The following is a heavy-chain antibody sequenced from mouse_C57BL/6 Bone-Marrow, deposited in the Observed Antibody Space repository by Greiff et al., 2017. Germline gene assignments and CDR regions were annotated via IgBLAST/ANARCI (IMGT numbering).Heavy chain of an antibody. V-gene: IGHV1-54*01. Sequence: VQLQQSGAELVRPGTSVKVSCKASGYAFTNYLIEWVKQRPGQGLEWIGVINPGSGGTNYNEKFKGKATLTADKSSSTAYMQLSSLTSEDSAVYFFAEYCSRGYAMDYWGQGTSVTVSS. CDR2: INPGSGGT. CDR1: GYAFTNYL. J-gene: IGHJ4*01. D-gene: IGHD6-1*01. CDR3: AEYCSRGYAMDY.